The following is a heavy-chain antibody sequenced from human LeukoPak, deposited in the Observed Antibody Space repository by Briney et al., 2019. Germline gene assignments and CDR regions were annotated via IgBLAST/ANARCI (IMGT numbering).Heavy chain of an antibody. CDR1: GGSISSHNYY. D-gene: IGHD4-11*01. J-gene: IGHJ5*02. CDR2: IYSSGST. CDR3: ARGDYSDYVANWFEP. Sequence: SETLSLTCTVSGGSISSHNYYWGWIRQPPGKGLEWIGSIYSSGSTYYNPSLKSRVTISVDTSKNQFSLKLNSVTAADTAVYYCARGDYSDYVANWFEPWGQGTLVTASS. V-gene: IGHV4-39*01.